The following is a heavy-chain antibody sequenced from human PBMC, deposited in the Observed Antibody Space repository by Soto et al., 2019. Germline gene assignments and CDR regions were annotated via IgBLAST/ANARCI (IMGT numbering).Heavy chain of an antibody. J-gene: IGHJ6*02. Sequence: PGESLKISCAASGFTFSSYAMHWVRQAPGKGLEWVAVISYDGSNKYYADTVKGRFTISRDNSKNTLYLQMNSLRAEDTAVYYCARDPYDPSQGYYYYYGMDVWGQGTTVTVSS. V-gene: IGHV3-30-3*01. CDR3: ARDPYDPSQGYYYYYGMDV. D-gene: IGHD3-22*01. CDR1: GFTFSSYA. CDR2: ISYDGSNK.